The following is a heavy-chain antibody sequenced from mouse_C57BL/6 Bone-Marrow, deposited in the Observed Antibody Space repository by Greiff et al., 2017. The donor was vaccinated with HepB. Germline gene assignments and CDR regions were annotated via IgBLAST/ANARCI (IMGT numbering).Heavy chain of an antibody. CDR1: GFTFSDYG. Sequence: DVKLVESGGGLVKPGGSLKLSCAASGFTFSDYGMHWVRQAPEKGLEWVAYISSGSSTIYYADTVKGRFTISRDNAKNTLFLQMTSLRSEDTAMYYCARWGGLRRRAWFAYWGQGTLVTVSA. D-gene: IGHD2-4*01. CDR2: ISSGSSTI. V-gene: IGHV5-17*01. J-gene: IGHJ3*01. CDR3: ARWGGLRRRAWFAY.